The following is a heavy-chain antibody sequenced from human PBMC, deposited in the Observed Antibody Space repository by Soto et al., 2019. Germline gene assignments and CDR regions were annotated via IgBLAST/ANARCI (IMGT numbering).Heavy chain of an antibody. Sequence: PSETLSLTCTVSGGSISSYYWSWIRRPAGKGLEWIGRIYTSGSTNYNPSLKSRVTMSVDTSKNQFSLKLSSVTAADTAVYYCARADCTNGVCYDFDYWGQGTLVTVSS. J-gene: IGHJ4*02. CDR1: GGSISSYY. CDR3: ARADCTNGVCYDFDY. CDR2: IYTSGST. D-gene: IGHD2-8*01. V-gene: IGHV4-4*07.